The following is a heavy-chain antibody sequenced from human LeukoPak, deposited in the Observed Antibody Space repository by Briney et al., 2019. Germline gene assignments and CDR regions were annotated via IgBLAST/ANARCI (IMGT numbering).Heavy chain of an antibody. V-gene: IGHV4-30-4*01. D-gene: IGHD4-23*01. CDR3: ARGGGYGGRDWYFDL. Sequence: SQTLSLTCTVSGGSISSGDYYWIWIRQPPGKGLEWIGYIYYSGSTYYNPSLKSRVTISVDTSKNQFSLKLSSVTAADTAVYYCARGGGYGGRDWYFDLWGRGTLVTVSS. CDR1: GGSISSGDYY. CDR2: IYYSGST. J-gene: IGHJ2*01.